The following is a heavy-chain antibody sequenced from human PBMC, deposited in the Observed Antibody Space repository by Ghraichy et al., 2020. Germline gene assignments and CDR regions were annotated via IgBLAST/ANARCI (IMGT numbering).Heavy chain of an antibody. V-gene: IGHV1-69*13. D-gene: IGHD3-10*01. CDR3: AESPYYGYIKVYYGMDV. Sequence: SSVKVSCKASGGTFSSYAISWVRQAPGQGLEWMGGIIPIFGTANYAQKFQGRVTITADESTSTAYMELSSLRSEDTAVYYCAESPYYGYIKVYYGMDVWGQGTTVTVSS. CDR1: GGTFSSYA. CDR2: IIPIFGTA. J-gene: IGHJ6*02.